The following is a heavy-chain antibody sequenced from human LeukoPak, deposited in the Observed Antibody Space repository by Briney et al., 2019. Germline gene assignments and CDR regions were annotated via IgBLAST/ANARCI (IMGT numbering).Heavy chain of an antibody. Sequence: ASVKVSCKASGGTFSSYAISWVRQAPGQGLEWMGGIIPIFGTASYAQKFQGRVTMTRDMSTSTVYMELSSLRSEDTAVYYCARSMNYGENYFDYWGQGTLVTVSS. CDR1: GGTFSSYA. CDR3: ARSMNYGENYFDY. CDR2: IIPIFGTA. D-gene: IGHD4-17*01. J-gene: IGHJ4*02. V-gene: IGHV1-69*05.